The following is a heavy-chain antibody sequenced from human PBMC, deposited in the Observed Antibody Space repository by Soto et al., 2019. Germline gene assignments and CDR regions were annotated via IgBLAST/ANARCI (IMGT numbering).Heavy chain of an antibody. CDR2: IGSSGGNT. V-gene: IGHV3-23*01. CDR1: GFTFSSYA. J-gene: IGHJ3*02. D-gene: IGHD7-27*01. CDR3: AKYLADRSTSRGDYDI. Sequence: EVQLLESGGGLVQPGGSLRLSCAASGFTFSSYAMIWVRQAPGKGLEWVSAIGSSGGNTYYADSVQGRFTVSRDNSENTLYLQMNSLRAEDTAVYYCAKYLADRSTSRGDYDIWGQGTMVTVSS.